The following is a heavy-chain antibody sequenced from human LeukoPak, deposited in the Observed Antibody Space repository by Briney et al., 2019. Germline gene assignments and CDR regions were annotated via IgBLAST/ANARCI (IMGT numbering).Heavy chain of an antibody. CDR3: ARVRSGENGIDY. CDR1: GFTFSSYS. Sequence: GGSLRLSCAASGFTFSSYSMNWVRQAPGKGLEWVSYISSSSSTIYYADSVKGRFTISRDNSNNTLTLQMNSLRADDTAVYYCARVRSGENGIDYWGQGTLVTVSS. CDR2: ISSSSSTI. V-gene: IGHV3-48*01. J-gene: IGHJ4*02. D-gene: IGHD3-3*01.